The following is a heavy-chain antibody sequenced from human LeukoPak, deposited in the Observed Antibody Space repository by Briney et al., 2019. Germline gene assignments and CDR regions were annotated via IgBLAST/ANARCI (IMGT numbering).Heavy chain of an antibody. CDR3: ARYVVVAATFDY. V-gene: IGHV1-46*01. J-gene: IGHJ4*02. Sequence: ASVKVSCKASGYTFTTYHIHWVRQAPGQGLEWMGLITPHDGNPNYAQKFQDRVTMTRDTSTSTVYMELSSLTSEDTAVYYCARYVVVAATFDYWGQGTLVTVSS. CDR1: GYTFTTYH. D-gene: IGHD2-15*01. CDR2: ITPHDGNP.